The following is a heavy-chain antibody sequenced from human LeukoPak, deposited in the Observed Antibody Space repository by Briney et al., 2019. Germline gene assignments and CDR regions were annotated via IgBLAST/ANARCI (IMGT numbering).Heavy chain of an antibody. D-gene: IGHD2/OR15-2a*01. CDR1: VFTFTVGA. J-gene: IGHJ5*02. CDR3: TKDVSWNWFDP. CDR2: ISYHGSNK. V-gene: IGHV3-30*18. Sequence: GGSLRLSCAPPVFTFTVGARSRGPQAPGKGLEWVAVISYHGSNKYYADSVKGRFTISRDNSKNTLYLQINTLLAYDTAVYYCTKDVSWNWFDPWGQGTLVTVSS.